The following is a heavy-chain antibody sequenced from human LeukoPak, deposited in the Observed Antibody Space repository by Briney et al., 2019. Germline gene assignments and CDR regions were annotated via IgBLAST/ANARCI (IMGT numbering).Heavy chain of an antibody. CDR2: IHYSGST. CDR3: ARRTFDTSGYYPD. CDR1: GGSISSYY. D-gene: IGHD3-22*01. J-gene: IGHJ4*02. V-gene: IGHV4-59*01. Sequence: NPSETLSLTCTVSGGSISSYYWSWIRQPPGKELEWVGYIHYSGSTDYNPSLKSRLTLLVDTSKNQFSLRLSSVTAADTAVYFCARRTFDTSGYYPDWGQGTLVTVSS.